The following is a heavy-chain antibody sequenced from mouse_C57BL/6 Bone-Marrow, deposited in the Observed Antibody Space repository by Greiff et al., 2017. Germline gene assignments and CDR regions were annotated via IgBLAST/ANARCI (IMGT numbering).Heavy chain of an antibody. CDR1: GYAFSSYW. D-gene: IGHD1-1*01. CDR2: IYPGDGDT. V-gene: IGHV1-80*01. CDR3: ARLRRFYAMDY. J-gene: IGHJ4*01. Sequence: VQLQQSGAELVKPGASVKISCKASGYAFSSYWMNWVKQRPGKGLEWIGQIYPGDGDTNDNGKFKGKATLTADKSSSTAYMQRSSLTSEDSAVYFCARLRRFYAMDYWGQGTSVTVSS.